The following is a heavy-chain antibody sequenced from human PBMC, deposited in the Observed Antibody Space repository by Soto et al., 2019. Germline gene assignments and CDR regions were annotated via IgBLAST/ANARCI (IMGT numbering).Heavy chain of an antibody. Sequence: GGSLRLSCAASGFTFSSYSMNWVRQAPGKGLEWVSSISSSSSYIYYADSVKGRFTISRDNAKNSLYPQMNSLRAEDTAVYYCARDGPYSSSSYFDYWGQGTLVTVSS. CDR1: GFTFSSYS. V-gene: IGHV3-21*01. J-gene: IGHJ4*02. D-gene: IGHD6-6*01. CDR2: ISSSSSYI. CDR3: ARDGPYSSSSYFDY.